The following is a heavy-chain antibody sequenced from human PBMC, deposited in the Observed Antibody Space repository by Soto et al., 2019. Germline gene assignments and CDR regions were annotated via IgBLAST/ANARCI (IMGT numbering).Heavy chain of an antibody. CDR3: ARVTPDPLPFWYYDFWSGYSDRDYYYYYGMDV. CDR2: IIPIFGTA. J-gene: IGHJ6*02. Sequence: GASVKVSCKASGGTFSSYAISWVRQAPGQALEWMGGIIPIFGTANYAQKFQGRVTITADESTSTAYMELSSLRSEDTAVYYCARVTPDPLPFWYYDFWSGYSDRDYYYYYGMDVWGQGTTVTVSS. CDR1: GGTFSSYA. D-gene: IGHD3-3*01. V-gene: IGHV1-69*13.